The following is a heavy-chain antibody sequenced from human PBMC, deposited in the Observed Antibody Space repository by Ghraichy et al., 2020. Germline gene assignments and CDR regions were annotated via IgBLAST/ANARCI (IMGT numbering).Heavy chain of an antibody. J-gene: IGHJ4*02. Sequence: GESLNISCAASGFTFNTYWMTWVRQAPGKGLEWVANINQGGSGKYYLDSVKGRFTISRDNAENSLYLQMHSLRAEDTAVYYWARRGREWNLPFDFWGQGTLVTVSS. CDR2: INQGGSGK. D-gene: IGHD3-3*01. CDR3: ARRGREWNLPFDF. V-gene: IGHV3-7*03. CDR1: GFTFNTYW.